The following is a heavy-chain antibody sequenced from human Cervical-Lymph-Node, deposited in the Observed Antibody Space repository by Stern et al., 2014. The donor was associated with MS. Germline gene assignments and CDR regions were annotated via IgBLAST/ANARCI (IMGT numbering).Heavy chain of an antibody. V-gene: IGHV1-69*01. J-gene: IGHJ4*02. CDR2: SIPIFGRP. CDR1: GGTFSNYA. Sequence: VQLVESGAEVKKPGSSVKVSCKASGGTFSNYAINWVRQAPGQGLEWMGGSIPIFGRPNYAQKFQGRVTITADESTSTAYMELSSLISEDTAVYYCARGWSYDILTGYSYWGQGTLVTVSS. CDR3: ARGWSYDILTGYSY. D-gene: IGHD3-9*01.